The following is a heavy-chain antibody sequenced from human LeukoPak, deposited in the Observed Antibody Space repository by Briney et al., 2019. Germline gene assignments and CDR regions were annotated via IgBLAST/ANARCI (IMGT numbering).Heavy chain of an antibody. J-gene: IGHJ4*02. CDR2: INPNSGGT. CDR3: ATKRIPTSIDY. D-gene: IGHD1/OR15-1a*01. Sequence: ASVKVSCKASGYTFTGYYMHWVRQAPGQGLEWMGWINPNSGGTNYAQKFQGRVTMTEDTSTDTAYMELSSLRSEDTAVYYCATKRIPTSIDYWGQGTLVTVSS. CDR1: GYTFTGYY. V-gene: IGHV1-2*02.